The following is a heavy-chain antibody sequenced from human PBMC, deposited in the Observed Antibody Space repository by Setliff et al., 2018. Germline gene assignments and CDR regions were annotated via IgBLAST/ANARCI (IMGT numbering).Heavy chain of an antibody. J-gene: IGHJ4*02. CDR2: IYYSGST. D-gene: IGHD2-21*02. V-gene: IGHV4-59*12. CDR3: ARGFDVCGGGACYTDGPYYFDY. Sequence: NPSETLSLTCTVSGGSISSYYWSWIRQPPGKGLEWIGYIYYSGSTNYNPSLKSRVTISVDTSKNQFSLKLSSVAAADTAVYYCARGFDVCGGGACYTDGPYYFDYWGLGTLVTVSS. CDR1: GGSISSYY.